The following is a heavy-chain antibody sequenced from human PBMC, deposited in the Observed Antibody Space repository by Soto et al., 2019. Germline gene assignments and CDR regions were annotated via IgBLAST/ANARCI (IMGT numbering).Heavy chain of an antibody. Sequence: GGSLRLSCAASGFTFNKSAMNWVRQAPGKGLEWVSVISSSGFNTHYGDSVKGRFTVSRDNFENTLYLQMNSLRAEDTAVYYCAKGGSSSSSAIEYWGRGTLVTVSS. CDR2: ISSSGFNT. CDR3: AKGGSSSSSAIEY. V-gene: IGHV3-23*01. J-gene: IGHJ4*02. D-gene: IGHD2-2*01. CDR1: GFTFNKSA.